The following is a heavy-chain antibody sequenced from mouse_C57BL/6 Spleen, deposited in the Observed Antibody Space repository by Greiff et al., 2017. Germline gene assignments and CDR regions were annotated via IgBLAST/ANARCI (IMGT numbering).Heavy chain of an antibody. J-gene: IGHJ3*01. Sequence: EVQRVESGGGLVQPGGSMKLSCVASGFTFSNYWMNWVSQSPEKGLEWVAQISLKTDNYATQYAESVKGRFTISRDDSKSSVYLQMHNLRAEDTGIYYCTGGSYYGAFAYWGQGTLVTVSA. CDR3: TGGSYYGAFAY. D-gene: IGHD1-1*01. CDR1: GFTFSNYW. V-gene: IGHV6-3*01. CDR2: ISLKTDNYAT.